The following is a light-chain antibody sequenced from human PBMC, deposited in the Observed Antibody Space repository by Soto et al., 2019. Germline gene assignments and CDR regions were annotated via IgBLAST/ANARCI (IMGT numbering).Light chain of an antibody. Sequence: EVVLTQSPATLSLSPGERATLSCRASQSVGSALAWYQQKPGQAPRLLIYDASNRATAIPARFSGSGSGTGFTLTISSLEPEDFAVYYCQQYGSSPWTFGQGTKVEIK. V-gene: IGKV3-11*01. CDR3: QQYGSSPWT. CDR2: DAS. J-gene: IGKJ1*01. CDR1: QSVGSA.